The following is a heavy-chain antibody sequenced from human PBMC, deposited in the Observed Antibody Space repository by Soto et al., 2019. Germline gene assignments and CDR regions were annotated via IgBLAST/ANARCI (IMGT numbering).Heavy chain of an antibody. J-gene: IGHJ4*02. CDR2: IYYSGST. D-gene: IGHD3-22*01. CDR1: GGSISSYY. Sequence: SETLSLTCTVSGGSISSYYWSWIRQPPGKGLEWIGYIYYSGSTNYNPSLKSRVTISVDMSKNQFSLKVSSVTAADTAVYYCARDYDSSGYYFNYFDYWGQGTLVTVSS. V-gene: IGHV4-59*01. CDR3: ARDYDSSGYYFNYFDY.